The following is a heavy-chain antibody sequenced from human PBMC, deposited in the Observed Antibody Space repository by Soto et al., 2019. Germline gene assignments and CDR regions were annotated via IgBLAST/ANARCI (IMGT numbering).Heavy chain of an antibody. D-gene: IGHD5-18*01. Sequence: ASVKVSCKASGYAFTSYDINWVRQATGQGLEWIGWMNPNSGNTGYAQKFQGRVTMTRNNSISTAYMELSSLRSEHTAVYYCPTGPDSDYYYYSMAVWGKGTTVTVSS. J-gene: IGHJ6*03. CDR1: GYAFTSYD. CDR3: PTGPDSDYYYYSMAV. CDR2: MNPNSGNT. V-gene: IGHV1-8*01.